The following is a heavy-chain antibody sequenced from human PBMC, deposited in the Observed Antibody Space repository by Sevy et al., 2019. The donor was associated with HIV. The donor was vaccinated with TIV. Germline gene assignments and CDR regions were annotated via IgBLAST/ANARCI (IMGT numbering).Heavy chain of an antibody. CDR1: GFTFSSYG. J-gene: IGHJ6*02. D-gene: IGHD6-6*01. CDR3: AKEGSIAARSYYYGMDV. V-gene: IGHV3-30*02. CDR2: IRYDGSNK. Sequence: GGSLRLSCAASGFTFSSYGMHWVRQAPGKGLEWVAFIRYDGSNKYYADSVKGRFTISRDNSKNTLYLQMNSLRAEDTAVYYCAKEGSIAARSYYYGMDVWGQGTTVTVSS.